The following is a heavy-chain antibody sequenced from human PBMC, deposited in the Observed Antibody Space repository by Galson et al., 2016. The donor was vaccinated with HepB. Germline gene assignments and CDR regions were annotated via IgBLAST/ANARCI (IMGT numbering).Heavy chain of an antibody. CDR3: AKDHQPTGEWYFDL. Sequence: SLRLSCAASGFTFSRYGMHWVRQAPGKGLEWVAVISYDGGNKYYADSVKGRFTISRDNSKNTLYLQMNSLRAEDTALYYCAKDHQPTGEWYFDLWGRGTLVAVSS. D-gene: IGHD7-27*01. V-gene: IGHV3-30*18. J-gene: IGHJ2*01. CDR1: GFTFSRYG. CDR2: ISYDGGNK.